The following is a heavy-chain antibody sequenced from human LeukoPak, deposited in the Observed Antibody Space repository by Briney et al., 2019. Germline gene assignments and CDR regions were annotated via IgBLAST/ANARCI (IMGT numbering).Heavy chain of an antibody. Sequence: PSETLSLTCTVSGGSISNYYWSWLRQPPGKGLEWIGYVYYSGSTDYNPSLKSRVTISVDTSKNQFSLKLSSVTAADTAVYYCARSPQQWLVQFDYWGQGTLVTVSS. J-gene: IGHJ4*02. CDR1: GGSISNYY. D-gene: IGHD6-19*01. V-gene: IGHV4-59*01. CDR3: ARSPQQWLVQFDY. CDR2: VYYSGST.